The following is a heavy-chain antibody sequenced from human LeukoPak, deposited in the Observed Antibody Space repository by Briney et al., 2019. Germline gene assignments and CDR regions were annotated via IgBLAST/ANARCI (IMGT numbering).Heavy chain of an antibody. CDR1: GFTFDDYA. V-gene: IGHV3-9*01. CDR2: ISWNSGSI. J-gene: IGHJ4*02. Sequence: GGSLRLSCAASGFTFDDYAMHWVRQAPGKGLEWVSGISWNSGSIGYADSVKGRFTISRDNAKNSLYLQMNSLRAEDTALYYCAKAAGRYCSSTSCYDYFDYWGQGTLVTVSS. CDR3: AKAAGRYCSSTSCYDYFDY. D-gene: IGHD2-2*01.